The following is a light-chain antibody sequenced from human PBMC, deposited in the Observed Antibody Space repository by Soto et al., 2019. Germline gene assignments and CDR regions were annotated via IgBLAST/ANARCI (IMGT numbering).Light chain of an antibody. CDR3: FSFTTTSTHV. CDR2: EAS. CDR1: SSDVGSYNF. V-gene: IGLV2-14*02. Sequence: QSALAQPASVSASPGQSITISCTGTSSDVGSYNFVSWYQQYPGKAPKVMIYEASKRPSGVSNRFSASKSGNTASLTISGLQVEDEAEYFCFSFTTTSTHVFGTGTKVTVL. J-gene: IGLJ1*01.